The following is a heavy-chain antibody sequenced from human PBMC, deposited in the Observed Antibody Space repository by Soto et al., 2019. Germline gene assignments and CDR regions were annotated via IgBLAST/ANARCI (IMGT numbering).Heavy chain of an antibody. CDR3: AKLYYDTSGYYSHEAFDI. D-gene: IGHD3-22*01. V-gene: IGHV4-61*08. CDR2: IQYRGNT. J-gene: IGHJ3*02. CDR1: GGSISSGDYY. Sequence: PSETLSLTCTVSGGSISSGDYYWSWIRQPPGKGLEWIGYIQYRGNTNYNPSLRSRVTMSGDTSRNQLSLKLSSVTAADTAVYYCAKLYYDTSGYYSHEAFDIWGQGTMVTVSS.